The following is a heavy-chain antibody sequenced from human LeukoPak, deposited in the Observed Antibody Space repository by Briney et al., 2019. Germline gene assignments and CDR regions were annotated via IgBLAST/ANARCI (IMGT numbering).Heavy chain of an antibody. CDR3: ARIQCNGDYRDY. D-gene: IGHD4-17*01. CDR1: GYTFTGYY. Sequence: ASVKVSCKSSGYTFTGYYIHWVRQAPRQGLEWMGWISPDSGGTNYAQKFQGRVTMTRDTSISTAYMELRTLTSDDTAVYYCARIQCNGDYRDYWGQGTLVTVSS. CDR2: ISPDSGGT. J-gene: IGHJ4*02. V-gene: IGHV1-2*02.